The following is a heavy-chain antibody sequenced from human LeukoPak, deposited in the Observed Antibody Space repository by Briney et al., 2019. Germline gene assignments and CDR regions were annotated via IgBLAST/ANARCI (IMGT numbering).Heavy chain of an antibody. V-gene: IGHV1-2*06. CDR1: GYTFTGYY. Sequence: ASVTVSCKASGYTFTGYYVHRVRQAPGQGLEWMGRFNPNSGDTNYAQKFQGRVTMTRDTSISTAYMELSRLRSDDTAVYYCARDYCGGDCFPDYWGQGTLVTVSS. CDR2: FNPNSGDT. CDR3: ARDYCGGDCFPDY. J-gene: IGHJ4*02. D-gene: IGHD2-21*02.